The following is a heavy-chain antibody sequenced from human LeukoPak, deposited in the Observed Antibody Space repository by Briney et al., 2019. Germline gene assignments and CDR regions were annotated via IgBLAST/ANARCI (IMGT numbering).Heavy chain of an antibody. CDR3: ARQGGYYYDGLDY. Sequence: PSETLSLTCTVSGGSISSSNYYWDWIRQPPGKGLEWIGNIYYSGSTYYNPSLKSRVTISVDTSKNQFSLKLSSVTAADTAVYYCARQGGYYYDGLDYWGQGTLVTVSS. J-gene: IGHJ4*02. CDR2: IYYSGST. CDR1: GGSISSSNYY. V-gene: IGHV4-39*01. D-gene: IGHD3-22*01.